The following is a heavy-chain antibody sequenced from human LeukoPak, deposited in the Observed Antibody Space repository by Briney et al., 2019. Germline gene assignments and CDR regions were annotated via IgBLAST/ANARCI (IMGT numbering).Heavy chain of an antibody. V-gene: IGHV3-21*01. Sequence: GGSLRLSCAASGFTFSSYSMNWVRQAPGKGLEWVSSISSSSSYIYYADSVKGRFTISRDNAKNSLYLQMNSLRAEDTAVYYCARGGEEDTVADVLLWFGELPPLYYYYYGMDVWGKGTTVTVSS. D-gene: IGHD3-10*01. CDR2: ISSSSSYI. CDR3: ARGGEEDTVADVLLWFGELPPLYYYYYGMDV. CDR1: GFTFSSYS. J-gene: IGHJ6*04.